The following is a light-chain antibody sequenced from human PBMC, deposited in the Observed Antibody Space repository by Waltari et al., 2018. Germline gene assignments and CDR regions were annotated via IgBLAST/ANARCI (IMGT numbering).Light chain of an antibody. CDR1: QNVGSN. CDR3: QQQNDWPPWT. J-gene: IGKJ1*01. Sequence: EIVMTQSPATLFVAPGERATLPCRASQNVGSNLSWYQQKPGQAPRLLIYGASTRATGVSARCSGGGSGTEFTLTITSLQSEDFAIYYCQQQNDWPPWTFGQGTKVEIK. V-gene: IGKV3-15*01. CDR2: GAS.